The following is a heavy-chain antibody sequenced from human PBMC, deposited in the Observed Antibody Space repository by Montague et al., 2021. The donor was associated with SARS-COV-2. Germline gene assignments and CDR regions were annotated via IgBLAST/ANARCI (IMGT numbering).Heavy chain of an antibody. V-gene: IGHV3-9*01. D-gene: IGHD6-13*01. Sequence: SLSLSCAASGFTFGDYAMHWVRQAPGKGLEWVSGISWNSGSIGYADSVKGRFTISRDNAKNSLYLQMNSLRAEDTAVYYCARDDFRIAAAVFDYWGQGTLVTVSS. CDR2: ISWNSGSI. J-gene: IGHJ4*02. CDR1: GFTFGDYA. CDR3: ARDDFRIAAAVFDY.